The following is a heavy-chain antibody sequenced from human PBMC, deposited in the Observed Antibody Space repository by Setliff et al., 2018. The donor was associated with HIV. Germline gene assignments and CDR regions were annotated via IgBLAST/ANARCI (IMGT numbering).Heavy chain of an antibody. D-gene: IGHD1-26*01. CDR2: INPNSGGT. Sequence: GASVKVSCKASGYPFTGYYMHWVRQAPGQGLEWMGRINPNSGGTNCAQKCQGRVTMTRDTSISTAYMELSRLRSDDTAVYYCARGTRVGANDALDIWGQGTMVTVSS. CDR1: GYPFTGYY. V-gene: IGHV1-2*06. J-gene: IGHJ3*02. CDR3: ARGTRVGANDALDI.